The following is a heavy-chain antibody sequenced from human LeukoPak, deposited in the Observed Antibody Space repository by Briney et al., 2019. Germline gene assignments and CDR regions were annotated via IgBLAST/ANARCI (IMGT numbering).Heavy chain of an antibody. D-gene: IGHD2-2*01. CDR1: GGSISGGSYY. V-gene: IGHV4-61*02. J-gene: IGHJ6*03. Sequence: PSQTLSLTCTVSGGSISGGSYYWSWIRQPAGKGLEWTGRIYTSGSTNYNPSLKSRVTISVDTSKNQFSLKLSSVTAADTAVYYCARVKYQLLPALGAYYYYYMDVWGKGTTVTVSS. CDR2: IYTSGST. CDR3: ARVKYQLLPALGAYYYYYMDV.